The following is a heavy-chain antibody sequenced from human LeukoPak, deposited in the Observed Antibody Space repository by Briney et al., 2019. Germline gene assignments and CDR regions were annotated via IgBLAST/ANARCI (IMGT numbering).Heavy chain of an antibody. CDR3: ARGRDVLLWFGESTDFDY. D-gene: IGHD3-10*01. V-gene: IGHV3-74*01. CDR1: GFTFRTYW. J-gene: IGHJ4*02. Sequence: GGSLRLSCVASGFTFRTYWMHWVRQVPGKGPVWLSRINPDGSSTTYADSVKGRFTISRDNAKNMLYLQINSLRVEDTAVYYCARGRDVLLWFGESTDFDYWGQGTLVTVSS. CDR2: INPDGSST.